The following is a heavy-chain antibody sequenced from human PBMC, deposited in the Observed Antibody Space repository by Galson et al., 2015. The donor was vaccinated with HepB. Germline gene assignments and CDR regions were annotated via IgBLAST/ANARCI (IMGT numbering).Heavy chain of an antibody. J-gene: IGHJ4*02. V-gene: IGHV3-13*01. D-gene: IGHD2-15*01. CDR2: IGTAGDT. Sequence: SLRLSCAASGFTFSSYDMHWVRQATGKGLEWVSAIGTAGDTYYPGSVKGRFTISRENAKNSLYLQMNSLRAGDTAVYYCARADIVVVVAATSTDGFDYWGQGTLVTVSS. CDR1: GFTFSSYD. CDR3: ARADIVVVVAATSTDGFDY.